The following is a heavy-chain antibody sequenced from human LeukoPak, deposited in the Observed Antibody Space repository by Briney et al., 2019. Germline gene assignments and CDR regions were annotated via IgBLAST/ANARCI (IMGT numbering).Heavy chain of an antibody. D-gene: IGHD3-3*01. CDR2: ISYDGSNK. CDR3: ARDRSLYDFWSGYKTPNWFDP. Sequence: GGSLRLSCAASGFTFSSYAMHWVRQAPGKGLEWVAVISYDGSNKYYADSVKGRFTISRDNSKNTLYLQMNSLRAEDTAVYYCARDRSLYDFWSGYKTPNWFDPWGQGTLVTVSS. V-gene: IGHV3-30-3*01. J-gene: IGHJ5*02. CDR1: GFTFSSYA.